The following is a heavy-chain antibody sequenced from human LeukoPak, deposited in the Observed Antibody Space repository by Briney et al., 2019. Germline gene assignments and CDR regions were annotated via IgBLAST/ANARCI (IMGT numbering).Heavy chain of an antibody. J-gene: IGHJ6*02. CDR3: ARVWRQTVTYYYYYGMDV. Sequence: ASVKVSCKASGYTFTTYAMHWVRQAPGQGLEWMGWINAGNGNTKYSQKFQGRVTITRDTSASTAYMELSSLRSEDTAVYYCARVWRQTVTYYYYYGMDVWGQGTTVTVSS. CDR2: INAGNGNT. D-gene: IGHD4-11*01. CDR1: GYTFTTYA. V-gene: IGHV1-3*01.